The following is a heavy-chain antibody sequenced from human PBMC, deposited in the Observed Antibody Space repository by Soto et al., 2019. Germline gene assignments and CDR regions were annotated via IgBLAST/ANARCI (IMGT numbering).Heavy chain of an antibody. V-gene: IGHV4-39*01. CDR1: GYSVSSSDYY. J-gene: IGHJ6*02. Sequence: SETLSLTCTVSGYSVSSSDYYWAWIRQPPGKGLEWIGSMLYSGLTYYNPSLKSRVTLSVDTSKNQFSVRLNSVTASDTAVYYCAPLTVSLSGPYGIHVWGQGTTVTVSS. D-gene: IGHD2-15*01. CDR3: APLTVSLSGPYGIHV. CDR2: MLYSGLT.